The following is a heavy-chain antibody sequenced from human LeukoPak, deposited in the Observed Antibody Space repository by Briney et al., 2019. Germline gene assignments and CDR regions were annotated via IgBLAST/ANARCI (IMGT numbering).Heavy chain of an antibody. CDR3: AREYCLGGKCWDPDY. Sequence: ASVKVCCEASGYTYTTLGITWVRQAPGQGREWMGWINTYNHNTYYAQKFQDRLTVTADTSTSTVYMDLSSLRSDDTAVYYCAREYCLGGKCWDPDYWGQGTLVTVSS. CDR1: GYTYTTLG. V-gene: IGHV1-18*01. CDR2: INTYNHNT. J-gene: IGHJ4*02. D-gene: IGHD2-15*01.